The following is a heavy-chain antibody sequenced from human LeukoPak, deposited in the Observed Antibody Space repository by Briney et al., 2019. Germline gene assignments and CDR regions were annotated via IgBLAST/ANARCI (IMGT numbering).Heavy chain of an antibody. CDR1: GDTISSASHN. CDR3: ARDGEDIVVVPAAI. D-gene: IGHD2-2*01. CDR2: IHTSWST. V-gene: IGHV4-61*02. J-gene: IGHJ4*02. Sequence: SETLSLTCTASGDTISSASHNWSWIRKPAGKELVWIVRIHTSWSTKYNPSLKSRVTISVDTSKNQFSLKLSSVTAADTAVYYCARDGEDIVVVPAAIWGQGTLVTVSS.